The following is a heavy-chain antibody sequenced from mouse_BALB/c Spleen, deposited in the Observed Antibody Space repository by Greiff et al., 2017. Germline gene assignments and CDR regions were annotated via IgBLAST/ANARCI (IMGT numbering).Heavy chain of an antibody. D-gene: IGHD2-4*01. CDR3: ASENFYDYDGRRFAY. Sequence: EVKVEESGGGLVKPGGSLKLSCAASGFTFSDYYMYWVRQTPEKRLEWVATISDGGSYTYYPDSVKGRFTISRDNAKNNLYLQMSSLKSEDTAMYYCASENFYDYDGRRFAYWGQGTLVTVSA. CDR1: GFTFSDYY. V-gene: IGHV5-4*02. CDR2: ISDGGSYT. J-gene: IGHJ3*01.